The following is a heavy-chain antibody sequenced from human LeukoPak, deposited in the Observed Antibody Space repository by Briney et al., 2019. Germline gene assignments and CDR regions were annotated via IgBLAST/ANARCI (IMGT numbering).Heavy chain of an antibody. J-gene: IGHJ3*02. Sequence: EASVKVSCKASGGTFSSYGISWVRQAPGQGLEWMGWISAYNGNTNYAQKLQGRVTMTTDTSTSTAYMELRSLRSDDTAVYYCARYVYCSSTSCYNRDDAFDIWGQGTMVTVSS. D-gene: IGHD2-2*01. CDR3: ARYVYCSSTSCYNRDDAFDI. CDR2: ISAYNGNT. V-gene: IGHV1-18*01. CDR1: GGTFSSYG.